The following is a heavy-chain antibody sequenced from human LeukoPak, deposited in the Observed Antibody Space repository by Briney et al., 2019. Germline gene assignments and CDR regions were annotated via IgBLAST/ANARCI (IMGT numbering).Heavy chain of an antibody. CDR3: AKRGVVIRVILVGFHKEAYYFES. V-gene: IGHV3-23*01. D-gene: IGHD3/OR15-3a*01. J-gene: IGHJ4*02. Sequence: GGSLRLSCAASGFTLSNYGMSWVRQAPGKGLEWVAGISDSGANTKYADSVKGRFTISRDNPKNTLYLQMNSLRAEDTAVYFCAKRGVVIRVILVGFHKEAYYFESWGQGALDTVSS. CDR1: GFTLSNYG. CDR2: ISDSGANT.